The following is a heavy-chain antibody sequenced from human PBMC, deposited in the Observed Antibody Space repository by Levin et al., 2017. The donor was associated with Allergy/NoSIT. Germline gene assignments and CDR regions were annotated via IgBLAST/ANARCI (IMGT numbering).Heavy chain of an antibody. D-gene: IGHD6-13*01. CDR3: ARAYSSSTPFDY. V-gene: IGHV3-33*01. J-gene: IGHJ4*02. CDR1: GFTFSSYV. CDR2: IWYDGSNK. Sequence: GGSLRLSCAASGFTFSSYVMHWVRQAPGKGLEWVAVIWYDGSNKYYADSVKGRFTISRDNSKNTLYLQMNSLRAEDTAVYYCARAYSSSTPFDYWGQGTLVTVSS.